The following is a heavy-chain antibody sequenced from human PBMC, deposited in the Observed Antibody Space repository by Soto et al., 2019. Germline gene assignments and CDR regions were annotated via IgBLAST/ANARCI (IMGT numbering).Heavy chain of an antibody. CDR1: GLTFSSYS. V-gene: IGHV3-21*01. J-gene: IGHJ6*03. Sequence: EVQLVESGGGLVKPGGSLRLSCAASGLTFSSYSMNWVRQAPGTGLEWVSSISSSSSYIYYADSVKGRFTISRDKAKNSLYLQMNSQSAEDTAVYYCAREPYYYYYMDVWGKVTTVTVSS. CDR3: AREPYYYYYMDV. CDR2: ISSSSSYI.